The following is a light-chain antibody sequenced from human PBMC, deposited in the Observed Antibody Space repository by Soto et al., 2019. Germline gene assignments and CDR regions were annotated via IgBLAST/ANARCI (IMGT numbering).Light chain of an antibody. Sequence: DIVMTQSPDSLAASLGERATISRKSSQTVLDSSNNKDYLTWYQQKPGQPPKLLIYWASTREFGVPDRFSGSGSGTDFTLTISSLQAEDVAVYYCQQYYTTPRTFGHGTKVDI. CDR3: QQYYTTPRT. V-gene: IGKV4-1*01. CDR2: WAS. CDR1: QTVLDSSNNKDY. J-gene: IGKJ1*01.